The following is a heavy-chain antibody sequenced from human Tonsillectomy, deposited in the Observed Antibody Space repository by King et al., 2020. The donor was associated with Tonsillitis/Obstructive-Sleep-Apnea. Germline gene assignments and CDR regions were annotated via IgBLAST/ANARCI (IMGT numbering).Heavy chain of an antibody. Sequence: VQLVESGAEVKKPGESLRISCKGSGYSFTSYWISWVRQMPGKGLEWMGMIDPSDSYTNYSPSFQGHVTISSDKSISTAYLQCSSLKASDTAMYYCARHLSITTERGLDVWGQGTTVTVSS. D-gene: IGHD4-11*01. CDR2: IDPSDSYT. CDR3: ARHLSITTERGLDV. V-gene: IGHV5-10-1*03. CDR1: GYSFTSYW. J-gene: IGHJ6*02.